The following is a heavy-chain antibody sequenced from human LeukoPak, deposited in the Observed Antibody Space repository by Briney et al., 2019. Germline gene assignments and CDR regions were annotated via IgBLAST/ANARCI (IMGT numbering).Heavy chain of an antibody. V-gene: IGHV3-64*03. J-gene: IGHJ4*02. CDR2: ISSNGGST. CDR1: GFTFSSYA. D-gene: IGHD5-18*01. Sequence: GGSLRLSCSASGFTFSSYAMHWVRQAPGKGLESVSAISSNGGSTYYADSVKGRFTISRDNSKNTLYLQMSSLRAEDTAVYYCVKGTGYSYGYGLGYWGQGTLVTVSS. CDR3: VKGTGYSYGYGLGY.